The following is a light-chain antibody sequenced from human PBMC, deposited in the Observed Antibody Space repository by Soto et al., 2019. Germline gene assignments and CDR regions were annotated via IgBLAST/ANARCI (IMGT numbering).Light chain of an antibody. CDR3: QSYGTTLSGLYV. V-gene: IGLV1-40*01. CDR1: TTNIGAGYD. CDR2: GNT. J-gene: IGLJ1*01. Sequence: QSVLTQPPSVSGAPGQRVTISCTGSTTNIGAGYDVHWYQQLPGTAPTLLIYGNTNRPSGVSDRFSGSRSGTSASLAITGLQADDEADYYCQSYGTTLSGLYVFGTGTQLTVL.